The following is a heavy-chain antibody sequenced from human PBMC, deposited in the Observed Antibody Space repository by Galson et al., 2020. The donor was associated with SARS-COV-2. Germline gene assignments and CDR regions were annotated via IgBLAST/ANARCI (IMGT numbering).Heavy chain of an antibody. CDR2: ISHDGRIE. CDR1: GFTFTNYA. Sequence: GGSLRLSCAASGFTFTNYAIHWVRQAPGKGLEWVAVISHDGRIEVYADSVKGRFTISRDNSENILFLQMDSLRADDTAVYYCARDVSGGASDIWGQGTMVTVSS. V-gene: IGHV3-30*04. J-gene: IGHJ3*02. D-gene: IGHD1-26*01. CDR3: ARDVSGGASDI.